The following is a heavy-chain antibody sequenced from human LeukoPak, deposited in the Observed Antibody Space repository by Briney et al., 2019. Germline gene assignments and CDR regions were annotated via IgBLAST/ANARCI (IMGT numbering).Heavy chain of an antibody. CDR1: GYTFTGYY. D-gene: IGHD3-16*01. CDR3: ARIWGAYTRILDDY. Sequence: GASVKGSCKASGYTFTGYYMHLVRQAPGQGLEWMGRINPNSGGTNYAQKFQGRVTMTRDTSISTAYMELSRLRSDDTAVYYCARIWGAYTRILDDYWGQGTLVTVSS. CDR2: INPNSGGT. V-gene: IGHV1-2*06. J-gene: IGHJ4*02.